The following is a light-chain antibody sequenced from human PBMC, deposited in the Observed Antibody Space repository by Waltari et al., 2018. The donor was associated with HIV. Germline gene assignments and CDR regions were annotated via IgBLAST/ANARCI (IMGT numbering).Light chain of an antibody. CDR3: QHYGGSPYT. CDR2: RTS. V-gene: IGKV3-20*01. Sequence: EVLLTQSPVTLSLSPGESVTLSCRASQSLGNDFVAWYQQKAGQPPRLLIFRTSSRAAGVPGRFSGSGSGTDFALTITGAEPEDFAVYYCQHYGGSPYTFGQGTKLDI. J-gene: IGKJ2*01. CDR1: QSLGNDF.